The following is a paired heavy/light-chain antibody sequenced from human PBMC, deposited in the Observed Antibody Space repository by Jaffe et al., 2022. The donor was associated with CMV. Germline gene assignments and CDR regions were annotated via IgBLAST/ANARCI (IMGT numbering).Light chain of an antibody. Sequence: EIVLTQSPATLSLSPGERATLSCRASQSVSSYLAWYQQKPGQAPRLLIYDASNRATGIPARFSGSGSGTDFTLTISSLEPEDFAVYYCQQRSNWPPRPFGGGTKVEIK. CDR2: DAS. CDR3: QQRSNWPPRP. CDR1: QSVSSY. V-gene: IGKV3-11*01. J-gene: IGKJ4*01.
Heavy chain of an antibody. J-gene: IGHJ4*02. V-gene: IGHV3-30*18. CDR1: GFTFSSYG. D-gene: IGHD5-12*01. Sequence: QVQLVESGGGVVQPGRSLRLSCAASGFTFSSYGMHWVRQAPGKGLEWVAVISYDGSNKYYADSVKGRFTISRDNSKNTLYLQMNSLRAEDTAVYYCAKEHVDIVATITGPSCNYFDYWGQGTLVTVSS. CDR2: ISYDGSNK. CDR3: AKEHVDIVATITGPSCNYFDY.